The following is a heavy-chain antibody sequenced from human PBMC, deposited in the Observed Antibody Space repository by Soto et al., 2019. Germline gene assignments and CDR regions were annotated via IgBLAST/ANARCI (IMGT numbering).Heavy chain of an antibody. CDR1: GGTFSSYA. CDR3: ARGRDYYYYYGMDV. Sequence: ASVKVSCKASGGTFSSYAMSWVRQAPGQGLEWMGGIIPIFGTANYAQKFQGRVTITADESTSTAYMELSSLRSEDTAVYYCARGRDYYYYYGMDVWGQGTTVTVSS. V-gene: IGHV1-69*13. CDR2: IIPIFGTA. J-gene: IGHJ6*02.